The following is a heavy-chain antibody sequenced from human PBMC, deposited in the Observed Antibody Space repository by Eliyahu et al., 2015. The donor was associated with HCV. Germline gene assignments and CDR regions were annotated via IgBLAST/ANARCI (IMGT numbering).Heavy chain of an antibody. CDR3: TTETYYDILTGYYRVDY. D-gene: IGHD3-9*01. V-gene: IGHV3-15*01. CDR2: IKSKTDGGTT. J-gene: IGHJ4*02. CDR1: GFTFSNAW. Sequence: EVQLVESGGGLVKPGGSLXLSXAASGFTFSNAWMRWVRQAPGKGLEGVGRIKSKTDGGTTDYAAPVKGRFTISRDDSKNTLYLQMNSLKTEDTAVYYCTTETYYDILTGYYRVDYWGQGTLVTVSS.